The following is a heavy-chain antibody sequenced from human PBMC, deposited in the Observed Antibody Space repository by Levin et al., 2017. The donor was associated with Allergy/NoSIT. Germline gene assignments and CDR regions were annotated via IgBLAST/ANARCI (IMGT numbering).Heavy chain of an antibody. D-gene: IGHD3-10*01. CDR1: GFIVSDSY. CDR2: ISRGNSYT. CDR3: ARGRVPNDY. Sequence: GESLKISCAASGFIVSDSYMSWIRQAPGKGLEWVSYISRGNSYTNYLDSVKGRFTISRDNAKNSLYLQMNSLRAEDTAIYYCARGRVPNDYWGQGTLVTVSS. J-gene: IGHJ4*02. V-gene: IGHV3-11*05.